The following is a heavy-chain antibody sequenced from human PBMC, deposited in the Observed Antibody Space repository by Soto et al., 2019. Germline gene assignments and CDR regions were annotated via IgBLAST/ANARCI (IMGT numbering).Heavy chain of an antibody. CDR3: ASTYYTGSSGPFDY. D-gene: IGHD3-22*01. J-gene: IGHJ4*02. CDR2: IYYSGTT. V-gene: IGHV4-31*03. CDR1: GDSISSGGYY. Sequence: QVQLQASGPGLAKPSQTLSLTCTVSGDSISSGGYYWSWIRQHPGKGLEWIGYIYYSGTTYYNPSLESRVTISADTSENQFSLKVNSVTVADTAVYYCASTYYTGSSGPFDYWGQGTLVTVSS.